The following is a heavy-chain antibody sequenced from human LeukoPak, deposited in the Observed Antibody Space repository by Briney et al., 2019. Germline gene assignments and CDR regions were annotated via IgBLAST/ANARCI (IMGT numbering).Heavy chain of an antibody. D-gene: IGHD5-24*01. CDR2: INYSGTT. V-gene: IGHV4-59*01. Sequence: PSETLSLTCTVSGPSISNFYWSWIRQPSGRGLEWVGSINYSGTTNYNPSLKSRVTMSIDTSKNQVSLKLNSVTAADTAVYYCARDPIHRDDYNAEWGQGVLVSVSS. CDR1: GPSISNFY. J-gene: IGHJ4*02. CDR3: ARDPIHRDDYNAE.